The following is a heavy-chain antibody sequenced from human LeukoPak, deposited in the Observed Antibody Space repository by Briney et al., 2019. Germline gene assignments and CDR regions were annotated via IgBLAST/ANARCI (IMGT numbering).Heavy chain of an antibody. D-gene: IGHD1-26*01. CDR3: ARVNIVGATDY. Sequence: GGSLRLSCAASGFTFSSYAMSWVRQAPGKGLEWVSAISGSGGSTYYADSVKGRFTISRDNAKNSLYLQMNSLRAEDTAVYYCARVNIVGATDYWGQGTLVTVSS. CDR1: GFTFSSYA. V-gene: IGHV3-23*01. J-gene: IGHJ4*02. CDR2: ISGSGGST.